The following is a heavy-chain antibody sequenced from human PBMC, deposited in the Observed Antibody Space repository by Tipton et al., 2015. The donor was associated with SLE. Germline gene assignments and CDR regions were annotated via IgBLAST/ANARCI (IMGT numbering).Heavy chain of an antibody. Sequence: TLSLTCEVYGGSFSGYYWSWIRQSPGKGLEWIGEINYSGSTKYNPSLKSRVTISVDASRSQFSLRMNLMTAADTAVYYCARHGYSNWRFYFYYWAQGTLVTVSS. J-gene: IGHJ4*02. CDR3: ARHGYSNWRFYFYY. CDR2: INYSGST. CDR1: GGSFSGYY. D-gene: IGHD4-11*01. V-gene: IGHV4-34*01.